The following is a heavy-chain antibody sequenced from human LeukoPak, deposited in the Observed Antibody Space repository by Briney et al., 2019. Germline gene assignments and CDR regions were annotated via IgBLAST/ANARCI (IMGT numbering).Heavy chain of an antibody. J-gene: IGHJ4*02. D-gene: IGHD4-17*01. V-gene: IGHV3-30*09. Sequence: GGSLRLSCAASGFTFSSYAIHWVRQAPGKGLEWVAVISYDGSNKYYADSVKGRFAISRDNSKNTLYLQMNSLRAEDTAVYYCARETGSAVGSTDFDYWGQGTLVTVSS. CDR2: ISYDGSNK. CDR1: GFTFSSYA. CDR3: ARETGSAVGSTDFDY.